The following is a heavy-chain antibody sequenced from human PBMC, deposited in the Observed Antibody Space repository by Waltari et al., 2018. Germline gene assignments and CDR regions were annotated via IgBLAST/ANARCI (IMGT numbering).Heavy chain of an antibody. D-gene: IGHD3-22*01. J-gene: IGHJ5*02. Sequence: QEQLQQWGAGLLKSSETLSITCGVYVWSFSGSYWIWIRQSPGKGLEWIGGIAPSGGTTYNPSLKSRATIFVDMSKKQFSVKLTSVTAADTAMYYCARGDYYYDSSTSWGQGALVTVSS. CDR3: ARGDYYYDSSTS. V-gene: IGHV4-34*01. CDR2: IAPSGGT. CDR1: VWSFSGSY.